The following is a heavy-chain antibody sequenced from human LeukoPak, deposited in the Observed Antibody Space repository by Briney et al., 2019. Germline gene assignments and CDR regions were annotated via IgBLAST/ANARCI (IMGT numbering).Heavy chain of an antibody. D-gene: IGHD1-26*01. J-gene: IGHJ4*02. CDR1: GGSISSGGYY. Sequence: SETLSLTCTVSGGSISSGGYYWSWIRQPPGKGLEWIGFIYDGGSTSYNSSLKSRVAISVDRSKNQFSLTLSSETAADTAIYYCARDSPKRYSGSYFDYWGQGTLVTVSS. CDR2: IYDGGST. V-gene: IGHV4-30-2*01. CDR3: ARDSPKRYSGSYFDY.